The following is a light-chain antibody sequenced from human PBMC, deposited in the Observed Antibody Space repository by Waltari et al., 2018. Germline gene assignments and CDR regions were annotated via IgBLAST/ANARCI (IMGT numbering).Light chain of an antibody. CDR2: KAS. CDR3: QQYNSAPRT. V-gene: IGKV1D-16*01. J-gene: IGKJ1*01. Sequence: DIQMTQSPSSLSASAGDRFTITCRASQGISSWLAWYQQKAGKAPKLLIYKASSLQSGVPSRFSGSGSGTDFTLTISSLQPEDFATYYCQQYNSAPRTFGQGTKVEIK. CDR1: QGISSW.